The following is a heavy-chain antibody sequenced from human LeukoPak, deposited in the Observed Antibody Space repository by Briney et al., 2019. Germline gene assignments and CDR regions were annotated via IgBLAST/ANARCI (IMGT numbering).Heavy chain of an antibody. Sequence: SQTLSLTCTVSGGSISSGGYYWSWIRQHPGKGLEWIGYIYYSGSTYYNPSLKSRVTISVDTSKNQFSLKLSSVTAADTAVYYCALWELRSRYFDYWGQGTLVTVSS. CDR2: IYYSGST. V-gene: IGHV4-31*03. CDR3: ALWELRSRYFDY. CDR1: GGSISSGGYY. D-gene: IGHD1-26*01. J-gene: IGHJ4*02.